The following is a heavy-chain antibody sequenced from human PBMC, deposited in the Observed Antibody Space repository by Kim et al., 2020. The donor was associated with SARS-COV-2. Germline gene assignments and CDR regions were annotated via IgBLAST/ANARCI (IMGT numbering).Heavy chain of an antibody. CDR1: GFTLSSYA. CDR3: AKDHRTYFYDSSGSSDAFDI. Sequence: GGSLRLSCAASGFTLSSYAMSWVRQAPGKGLEWVSGITADGGSTYYADSVKGRFTISRDNPKNTLYLQMNSLRAEDTAVYHCAKDHRTYFYDSSGSSDAFDIWGQGTMVTVSS. CDR2: ITADGGST. J-gene: IGHJ3*02. V-gene: IGHV3-23*01. D-gene: IGHD3-22*01.